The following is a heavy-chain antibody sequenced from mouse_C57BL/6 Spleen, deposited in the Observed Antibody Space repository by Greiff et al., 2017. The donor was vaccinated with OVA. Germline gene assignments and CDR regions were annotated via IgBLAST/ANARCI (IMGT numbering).Heavy chain of an antibody. CDR1: GYTFTSYW. J-gene: IGHJ2*01. D-gene: IGHD1-1*01. CDR3: ARRITTVVASLEDYFDG. CDR2: IYPSDSET. Sequence: QVQLQQPGAELVRPGSSVKLSCKASGYTFTSYWMDWVKQRPGQGLEWIGNIYPSDSETHYNQKFKDKATLTVDKSSSTAYMQLSSLTSEDSAVYYCARRITTVVASLEDYFDGWGQGTTLTVSS. V-gene: IGHV1-61*01.